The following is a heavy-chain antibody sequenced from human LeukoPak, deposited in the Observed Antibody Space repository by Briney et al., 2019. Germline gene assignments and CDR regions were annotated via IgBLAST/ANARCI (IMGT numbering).Heavy chain of an antibody. J-gene: IGHJ2*01. CDR2: MWDDGTNE. CDR1: GFNFGIYG. D-gene: IGHD4-17*01. Sequence: PGRSLRLSCTASGFNFGIYGMHWVRQAPGKGLEWVAVMWDDGTNEYYVESVKGRFTISRDNAKNSLYLQMNSLRAEDTAVYYCARVYGDYWYFDLWGRGTLVTVSS. V-gene: IGHV3-33*01. CDR3: ARVYGDYWYFDL.